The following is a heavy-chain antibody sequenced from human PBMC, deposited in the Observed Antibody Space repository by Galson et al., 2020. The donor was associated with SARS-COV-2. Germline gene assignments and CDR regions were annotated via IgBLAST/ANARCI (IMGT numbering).Heavy chain of an antibody. CDR1: GFTFTRYA. J-gene: IGHJ6*03. CDR3: AKSSGYAQNYRAPYYYYYMDV. CDR2: ISGSSGTT. D-gene: IGHD5-12*01. Sequence: GESLKISCAASGFTFTRYAMSWVRQAPGKGLEWVSAISGSSGTTNYARSVQGRFTISRDNSKNTLYLQMNSLRAEDTALYYCAKSSGYAQNYRAPYYYYYMDVWGKGTTVTVSS. V-gene: IGHV3-23*01.